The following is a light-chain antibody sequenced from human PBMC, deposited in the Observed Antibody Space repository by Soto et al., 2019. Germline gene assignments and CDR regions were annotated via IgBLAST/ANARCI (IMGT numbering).Light chain of an antibody. Sequence: DIQMTQSPSSLSASVGDRVTITCRASQGIRRDLGWFQQKPGKAPKRLIYAAGSLESGVPSRFSGSGSGTEFTLPISSLQPEDFATYFCLQHKTYPWTFGQGTKVEIK. J-gene: IGKJ1*01. V-gene: IGKV1-17*01. CDR3: LQHKTYPWT. CDR2: AAG. CDR1: QGIRRD.